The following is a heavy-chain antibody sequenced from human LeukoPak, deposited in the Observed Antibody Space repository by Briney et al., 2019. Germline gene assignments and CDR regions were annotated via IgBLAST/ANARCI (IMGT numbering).Heavy chain of an antibody. CDR2: IWYDGSNK. Sequence: GGSLRLSCAASGFTFRSYGMHWVRQAPGKGLEWVAVIWYDGSNKYYADSVKGRFTVSRDNSKDTLYLQMNSLRAEDTAVYYCARELTIFGVVIQRYDTFDIWGQGTMVTVSS. CDR3: ARELTIFGVVIQRYDTFDI. J-gene: IGHJ3*02. V-gene: IGHV3-33*01. CDR1: GFTFRSYG. D-gene: IGHD3-3*01.